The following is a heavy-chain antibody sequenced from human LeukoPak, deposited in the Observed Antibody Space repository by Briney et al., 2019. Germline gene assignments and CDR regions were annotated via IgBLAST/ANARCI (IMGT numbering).Heavy chain of an antibody. D-gene: IGHD2-15*01. V-gene: IGHV5-51*01. CDR3: SRGGCFCWCCYSIYFGMDV. CDR1: GYRFTNYW. Sequence: GESLKISCKGSGYRFTNYWIGWVRQMPGKGLEWMGIIYPGDSDTRYSPSFQGQVTISADKSISTAYLQWSSLKASDTAMYYLSRGGCFCWCCYSIYFGMDVLGQRTTVTVSS. CDR2: IYPGDSDT. J-gene: IGHJ6*02.